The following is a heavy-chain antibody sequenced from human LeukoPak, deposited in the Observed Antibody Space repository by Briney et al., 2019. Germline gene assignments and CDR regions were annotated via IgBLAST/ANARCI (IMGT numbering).Heavy chain of an antibody. J-gene: IGHJ3*02. Sequence: GGSLRLSCAASGFTGSSNYMSWVRQAPGKGLEWVSVIYSGGSTYYADSVKGRFTISRDNPKNTLYLQMNSLRAEDTAVYYCARAHGRYCSSPSCRTYDAFDIWGQGTMVTVSS. V-gene: IGHV3-66*02. D-gene: IGHD2-2*01. CDR1: GFTGSSNY. CDR2: IYSGGST. CDR3: ARAHGRYCSSPSCRTYDAFDI.